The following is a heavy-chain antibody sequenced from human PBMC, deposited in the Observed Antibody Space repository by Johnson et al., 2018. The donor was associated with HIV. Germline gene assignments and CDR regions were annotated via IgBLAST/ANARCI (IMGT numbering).Heavy chain of an antibody. CDR2: INSDGSIT. CDR1: GFTFSTYW. D-gene: IGHD4-11*01. CDR3: ARAGYSNYDRAFDI. V-gene: IGHV3-74*02. Sequence: VQLVESGGGVVQPGRSLRLSCAASGFTFSTYWMHWVRQGPGKGLVWVSRINSDGSITTYADSVKGRFTISRDTSKNTLYLQMNSLRAEDTALYYCARAGYSNYDRAFDIWGQGTMVTVSS. J-gene: IGHJ3*02.